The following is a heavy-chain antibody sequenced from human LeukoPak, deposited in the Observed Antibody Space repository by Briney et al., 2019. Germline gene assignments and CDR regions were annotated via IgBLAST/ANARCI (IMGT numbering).Heavy chain of an antibody. CDR2: IRYDGSNK. CDR3: AKGHCSSTSCYGTGFDY. J-gene: IGHJ4*02. CDR1: GFTFTNYG. Sequence: GGSLRLSCAASGFTFTNYGMHWVRQAPGKGLEWVAFIRYDGSNKYYADSVKGRFTISRDNSKNTLYLQMNSLRAEDTAVYYCAKGHCSSTSCYGTGFDYWGQGTLVTVSS. V-gene: IGHV3-30*02. D-gene: IGHD2-2*01.